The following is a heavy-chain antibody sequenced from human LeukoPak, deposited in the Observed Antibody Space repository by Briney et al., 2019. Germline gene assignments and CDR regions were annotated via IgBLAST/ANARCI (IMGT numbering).Heavy chain of an antibody. V-gene: IGHV3-30-3*01. J-gene: IGHJ4*02. Sequence: LPGGSLRLSCAASGFTFSSYAMHWVRQAPGKGLEWVAVISYDGSNKYYADSVKGRFTISRDNSKNTLYLQMNSLRAEDTAVYYCARDDYWGQGTLVTVSS. CDR2: ISYDGSNK. CDR3: ARDDY. CDR1: GFTFSSYA.